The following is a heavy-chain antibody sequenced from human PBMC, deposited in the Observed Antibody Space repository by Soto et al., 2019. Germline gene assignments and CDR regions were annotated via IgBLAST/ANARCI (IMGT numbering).Heavy chain of an antibody. CDR1: GGTFSSYA. CDR2: IIPIFGTA. J-gene: IGHJ6*02. V-gene: IGHV1-69*13. D-gene: IGHD5-12*01. Sequence: SVKVSCKASGGTFSSYAISWVRQAPGQGLEWMGGIIPIFGTANYAQKFQGRATITADESKSTAYMELSSLRSEDTAVYYCAGYNSDYYYYGMDVWGQGTTVTVSS. CDR3: AGYNSDYYYYGMDV.